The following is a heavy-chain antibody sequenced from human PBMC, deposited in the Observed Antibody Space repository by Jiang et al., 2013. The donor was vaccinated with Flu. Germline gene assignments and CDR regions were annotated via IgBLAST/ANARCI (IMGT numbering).Heavy chain of an antibody. Sequence: YWISWVRQMPGKGLEWMGRIDPSDSYTNYSPSFQGHVTISADKSISTAYLQWSSLKASDTAMYYCALVVPAATWWSNWGQGTLVTVSS. CDR2: IDPSDSYT. CDR1: YW. D-gene: IGHD2-2*01. V-gene: IGHV5-10-1*01. CDR3: ALVVPAATWWSN. J-gene: IGHJ4*02.